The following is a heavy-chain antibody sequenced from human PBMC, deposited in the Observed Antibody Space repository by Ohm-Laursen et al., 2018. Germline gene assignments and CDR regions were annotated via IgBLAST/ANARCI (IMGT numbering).Heavy chain of an antibody. CDR1: GFTFSRYS. Sequence: SLRLSCAASGFTFSRYSMNWVRQAPGKGLEWVSSLSSSGYYIYYAESVKGRFTISRDNANNSVYLQMNSLRAEDTAVYYCARAGILRWPEYFQHWGQGTLVTVSS. J-gene: IGHJ1*01. D-gene: IGHD4-23*01. CDR2: LSSSGYYI. V-gene: IGHV3-21*01. CDR3: ARAGILRWPEYFQH.